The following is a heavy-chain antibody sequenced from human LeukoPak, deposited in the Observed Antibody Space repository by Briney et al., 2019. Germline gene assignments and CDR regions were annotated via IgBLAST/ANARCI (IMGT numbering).Heavy chain of an antibody. D-gene: IGHD3-10*01. CDR1: GFTFSIHG. J-gene: IGHJ4*02. V-gene: IGHV3-23*01. CDR2: ISGSGGST. CDR3: AKDSYGSGSYHHY. Sequence: PGGSLGLSCAASGFTFSIHGMNWVRQAPGKGLEWVSAISGSGGSTYYADSVKGRFTISRDNSKNTLYLQMNSLRAEDTAVYYCAKDSYGSGSYHHYWGQGTLVTVSS.